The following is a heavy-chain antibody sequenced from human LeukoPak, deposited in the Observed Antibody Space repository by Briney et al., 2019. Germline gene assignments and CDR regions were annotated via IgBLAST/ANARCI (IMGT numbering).Heavy chain of an antibody. D-gene: IGHD6-13*01. CDR1: GGSFSGYY. Sequence: SETLSLTCAVYGGSFSGYYWSWIRQPPGKGLEWIGEIKHSGSTNYNPSLKSRVTISVDTSKNQFSLKLSSVTAADTAVYYCARGGTGYSSSWYKYYYYGMDVWGQGTTVTVSS. CDR3: ARGGTGYSSSWYKYYYYGMDV. J-gene: IGHJ6*02. CDR2: IKHSGST. V-gene: IGHV4-34*01.